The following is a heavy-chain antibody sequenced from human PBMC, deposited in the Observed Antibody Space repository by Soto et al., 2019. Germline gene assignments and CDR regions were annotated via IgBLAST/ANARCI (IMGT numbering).Heavy chain of an antibody. CDR1: GFTVSSNY. CDR3: ARRLRYFDWLPGHDAFDI. CDR2: IYSGGST. V-gene: IGHV3-53*01. D-gene: IGHD3-9*01. J-gene: IGHJ3*02. Sequence: EVQLVESGGGLIQPGGSLRLSCAASGFTVSSNYMSWVRQAPGKGLEWVSVIYSGGSTYYADSVKGRFTISRDNSKNTLYLQMNSLRAEDTDVYYCARRLRYFDWLPGHDAFDIWGRGTMVTVSS.